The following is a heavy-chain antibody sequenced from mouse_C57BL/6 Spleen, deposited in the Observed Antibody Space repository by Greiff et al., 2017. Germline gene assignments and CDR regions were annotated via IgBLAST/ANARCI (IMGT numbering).Heavy chain of an antibody. CDR2: ISYDGSN. V-gene: IGHV3-6*01. D-gene: IGHD3-2*02. CDR1: GYSITSGYY. CDR3: ARGSQATYYFDY. J-gene: IGHJ2*01. Sequence: ESGPGLVKPSQSLSLTCSVTGYSITSGYYWNWIRQFPGNKLEWMGYISYDGSNNYNPSLKNRISITRDTSKNQFFLKLNSVTTEDTATYYCARGSQATYYFDYWGQGTTLTVSS.